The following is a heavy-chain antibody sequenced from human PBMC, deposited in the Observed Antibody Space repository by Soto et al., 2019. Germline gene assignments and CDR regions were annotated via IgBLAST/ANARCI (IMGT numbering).Heavy chain of an antibody. J-gene: IGHJ4*02. Sequence: GGSLRLSCAASGFTFSSYWMSWVRQAPGKGLEWVANIKQDGSEKYYVDSLKGRFTISRDNAKNSLYLQMNSLRAEDTAVYYCARIPDFDIVLMVYADYWGQGTLVTVSS. CDR3: ARIPDFDIVLMVYADY. V-gene: IGHV3-7*01. CDR1: GFTFSSYW. D-gene: IGHD2-8*01. CDR2: IKQDGSEK.